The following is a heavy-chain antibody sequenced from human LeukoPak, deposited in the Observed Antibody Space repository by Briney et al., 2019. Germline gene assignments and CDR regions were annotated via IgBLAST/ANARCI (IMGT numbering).Heavy chain of an antibody. CDR3: AREQRCSSTSCYDYFDY. Sequence: GGSLRLSCAASGFTFSSNWMSWVRQAPGKGLEWVASIKEDGSEKFYVGSVKGRFTISRDNAKKSLYLQMNSLRAEDTAVYYCAREQRCSSTSCYDYFDYWGQGTLVTVSS. J-gene: IGHJ4*02. V-gene: IGHV3-7*01. D-gene: IGHD2-2*01. CDR1: GFTFSSNW. CDR2: IKEDGSEK.